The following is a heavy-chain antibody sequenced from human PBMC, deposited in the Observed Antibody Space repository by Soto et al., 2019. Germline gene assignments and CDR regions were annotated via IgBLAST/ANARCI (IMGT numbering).Heavy chain of an antibody. J-gene: IGHJ6*02. CDR2: IYYSGST. CDR3: ARGGGAVAGTRTDYYYGMDV. V-gene: IGHV4-31*03. Sequence: PSETLSLTCTVSGGCISSGGYYWSWIRQHPGKGLEWIGYIYYSGSTYYNPSLKSRVTISVDTSKNQFSLKLSSVTAADTAVYYCARGGGAVAGTRTDYYYGMDVWGQGTTVTVSS. D-gene: IGHD6-19*01. CDR1: GGCISSGGYY.